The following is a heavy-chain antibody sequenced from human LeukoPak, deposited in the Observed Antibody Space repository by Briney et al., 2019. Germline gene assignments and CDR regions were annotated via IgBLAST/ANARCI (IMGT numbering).Heavy chain of an antibody. CDR2: IYHSGST. D-gene: IGHD1-26*01. Sequence: PSETLSLTCTVSGGSISSGGYYWSWIRQPSGKGLEWIGYIYHSGSTYYNPSLKSRVTISVDRSKNQFSLKLSSVTAADTAVYYCARLAGRDAFDIWGQGTMVTVSS. V-gene: IGHV4-30-2*01. CDR3: ARLAGRDAFDI. CDR1: GGSISSGGYY. J-gene: IGHJ3*02.